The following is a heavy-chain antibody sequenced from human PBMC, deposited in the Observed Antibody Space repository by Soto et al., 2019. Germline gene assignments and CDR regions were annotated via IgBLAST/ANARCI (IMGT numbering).Heavy chain of an antibody. CDR3: ATWKTYDNWFDP. Sequence: EVRLLESGGGLVQPGGSLRLSCAASGFTFSSYAMSWVRQAPGKGLEWVSAISGSGGSTYYADSVKGRFTISRDNSKNTLYLQMNSLRAEDTAVYYCATWKTYDNWFDPWGQGTLVTVSS. D-gene: IGHD1-1*01. V-gene: IGHV3-23*01. J-gene: IGHJ5*02. CDR1: GFTFSSYA. CDR2: ISGSGGST.